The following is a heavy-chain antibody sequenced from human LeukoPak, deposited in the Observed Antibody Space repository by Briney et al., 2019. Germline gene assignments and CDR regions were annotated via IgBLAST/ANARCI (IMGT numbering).Heavy chain of an antibody. D-gene: IGHD3-10*01. CDR3: ARANMVRELTFDY. J-gene: IGHJ4*02. CDR2: IYYSGST. CDR1: GGSISSSSYY. Sequence: SSETLSLTCTVSGGSISSSSYYWGWIRQPPGKGLEWIGSIYYSGSTYYNPSLKSRVTISVDTSKNQFSLKLSSVTAADTAVYYCARANMVRELTFDYWGQGTLVTVSS. V-gene: IGHV4-39*07.